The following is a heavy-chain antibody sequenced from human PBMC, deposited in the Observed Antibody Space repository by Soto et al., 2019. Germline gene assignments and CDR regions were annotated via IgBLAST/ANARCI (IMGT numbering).Heavy chain of an antibody. CDR2: ISSSSSTI. V-gene: IGHV3-48*01. J-gene: IGHJ4*02. Sequence: EVQLVESGGGLVQPGGSLRLSCAASGFTFSSYSMNWVRQAPGKGLEWVSYISSSSSTIYYADSVKGRFTISRDNAKNSLYLQRNSLRAEDTAVYYCARDLKYGLFDYWGQGTLVTVSS. CDR3: ARDLKYGLFDY. CDR1: GFTFSSYS. D-gene: IGHD4-17*01.